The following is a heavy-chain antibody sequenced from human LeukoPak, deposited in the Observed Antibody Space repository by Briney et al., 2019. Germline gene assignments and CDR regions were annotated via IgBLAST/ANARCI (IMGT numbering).Heavy chain of an antibody. CDR2: ISSGARPI. D-gene: IGHD3-16*01. J-gene: IGHJ6*02. CDR1: GFTFSSCE. Sequence: GGSLRLSCAASGFTFSSCEMSWVRQPPGKGLEWVSYISSGARPIYYADYVKGRFTISRENAKNSLYLQMNRLRAEDTAVCYCARDLKQGGQNYYYGMDVWGQGTTVTVSS. CDR3: ARDLKQGGQNYYYGMDV. V-gene: IGHV3-48*03.